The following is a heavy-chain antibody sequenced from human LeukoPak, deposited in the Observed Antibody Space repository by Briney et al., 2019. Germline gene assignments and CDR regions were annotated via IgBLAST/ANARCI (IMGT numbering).Heavy chain of an antibody. D-gene: IGHD1-26*01. CDR1: GYTFTSYA. Sequence: ASVKVSCKASGYTFTSYAISWVRQAPGQGLEWMGWIIAYNGSTNYAQKLQGRVTMTTDTSTSTAYMDLRSLRSDDTAVYYCATAVGGSYFSGSYDYWGQGTLVTVSS. J-gene: IGHJ4*02. CDR3: ATAVGGSYFSGSYDY. V-gene: IGHV1-18*01. CDR2: IIAYNGST.